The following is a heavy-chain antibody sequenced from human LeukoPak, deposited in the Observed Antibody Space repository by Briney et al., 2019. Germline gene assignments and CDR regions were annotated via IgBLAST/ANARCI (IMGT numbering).Heavy chain of an antibody. CDR2: ISGSDGNT. V-gene: IGHV3-23*01. Sequence: GGSLRLSCAASGFTFSSDSMNWVRQAPGKGLEWVSGISGSDGNTYYADSVKGRFTISRDKSKNTLYLQMNSLRAEDTATYYCAKTARYSSSWPTRRDYYYMDVWGKGTTVTISS. J-gene: IGHJ6*03. CDR1: GFTFSSDS. CDR3: AKTARYSSSWPTRRDYYYMDV. D-gene: IGHD6-13*01.